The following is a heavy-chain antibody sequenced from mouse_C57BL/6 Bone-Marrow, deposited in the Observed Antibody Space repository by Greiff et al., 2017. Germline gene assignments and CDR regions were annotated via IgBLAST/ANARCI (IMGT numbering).Heavy chain of an antibody. D-gene: IGHD2-1*01. V-gene: IGHV1-78*01. CDR1: GYTFTDHT. CDR3: ARGYYDNWDYFDD. J-gene: IGHJ2*01. CDR2: IYPRDGST. Sequence: QVQLQQSDAELVKPGASVKISCKASGYTFTDHTIHWMKQRPEQGLEWIGYIYPRDGSTKYNEKFKGKATLTADKSSSTAYMQLNSLTSEDSAVDFCARGYYDNWDYFDDWGQGTTLTVSS.